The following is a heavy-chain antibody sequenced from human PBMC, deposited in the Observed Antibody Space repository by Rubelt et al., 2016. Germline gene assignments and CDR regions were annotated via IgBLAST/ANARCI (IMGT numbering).Heavy chain of an antibody. Sequence: VQLVESGGGLVQPGGSLRLSCAASGFTFSSYAVHWVRQAPGKGLEWLAVISSDGNDTYYADSVKGRFTISRDNSKNTLYLQMNSLRAEDTAVYYCARGTLGYLDLWGRGTLVTVSS. J-gene: IGHJ2*01. CDR1: GFTFSSYA. D-gene: IGHD2-2*01. CDR3: ARGTLGYLDL. V-gene: IGHV3-30*04. CDR2: ISSDGNDT.